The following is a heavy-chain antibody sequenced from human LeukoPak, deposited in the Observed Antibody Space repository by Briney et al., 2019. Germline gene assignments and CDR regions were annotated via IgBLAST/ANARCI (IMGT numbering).Heavy chain of an antibody. CDR2: ISPDGSTT. V-gene: IGHV3-74*03. D-gene: IGHD6-13*01. CDR3: TESRSSTRYNQCDY. Sequence: QAPGKGLMWVSRISPDGSTTLYADSVKGRFTISRDNAKNTLYLQMNSIGAEDTAVYYCTESRSSTRYNQCDYWGQGTLVTVSS. J-gene: IGHJ4*02.